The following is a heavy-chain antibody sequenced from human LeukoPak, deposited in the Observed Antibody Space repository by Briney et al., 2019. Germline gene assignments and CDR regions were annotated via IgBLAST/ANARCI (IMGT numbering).Heavy chain of an antibody. CDR2: ISSSSSYI. J-gene: IGHJ4*02. CDR1: GFTFSSYS. V-gene: IGHV3-21*01. CDR3: ARVGSGWSYYFDY. D-gene: IGHD6-19*01. Sequence: PGGSLRLSCAASGFTFSSYSMNWVRQAPGKGLEWVSSISSSSSYIYYADSVKSRFTISRDNAKNSLYLQMNSLRAEDTAVYYCARVGSGWSYYFDYWGQGTLVTVSS.